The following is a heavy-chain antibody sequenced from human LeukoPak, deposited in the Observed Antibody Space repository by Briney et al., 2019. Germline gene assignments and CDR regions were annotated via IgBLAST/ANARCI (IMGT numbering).Heavy chain of an antibody. CDR1: GFTFTNDD. V-gene: IGHV3-13*01. CDR2: IAVKDAT. Sequence: PGGSLRLSCASSGFTFTNDDFYWGRKAPGKVLLWVAAIAVKDATYYAASVKGRFTISREDAANSLYLQMRSLGAGDTALYYCTKDFCGSRAACAGGYYYDFWGRGGLVTVSS. J-gene: IGHJ2*01. D-gene: IGHD2-15*01. CDR3: TKDFCGSRAACAGGYYYDF.